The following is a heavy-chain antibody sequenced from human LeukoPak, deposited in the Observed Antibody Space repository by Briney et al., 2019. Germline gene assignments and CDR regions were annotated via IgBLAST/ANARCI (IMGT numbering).Heavy chain of an antibody. CDR1: GYSISSGYY. Sequence: SETLSLTCTVSGYSISSGYYWGWIRQPPGKGVEWIGSIYHGGSTYYNPSLKSRVTISVDTSKNQLSLKLSSVTAADTAVYYCARVCITIFGVVMNYFDYWGRGTLVTVSS. CDR3: ARVCITIFGVVMNYFDY. V-gene: IGHV4-38-2*02. J-gene: IGHJ4*02. D-gene: IGHD3-3*01. CDR2: IYHGGST.